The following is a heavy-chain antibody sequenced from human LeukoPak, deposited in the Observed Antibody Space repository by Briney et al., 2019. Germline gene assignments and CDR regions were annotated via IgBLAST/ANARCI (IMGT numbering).Heavy chain of an antibody. CDR2: ISYSGRT. D-gene: IGHD1/OR15-1a*01. CDR3: ARHNREQPDL. J-gene: IGHJ2*01. V-gene: IGHV4-59*08. Sequence: PSETLSLTCTVSGDSISSYYWSWIRQPPGKGLEWIGYISYSGRTNYSPSLKSRVTMSVDTSKNHLSLRLSSVTAADTAVYFCARHNREQPDLWGRGTLVIVSS. CDR1: GDSISSYY.